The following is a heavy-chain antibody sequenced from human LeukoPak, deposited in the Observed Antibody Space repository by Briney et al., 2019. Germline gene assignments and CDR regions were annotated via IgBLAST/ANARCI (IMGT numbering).Heavy chain of an antibody. J-gene: IGHJ3*02. CDR3: ATVRVGATMIAFDI. CDR1: GYALTELS. V-gene: IGHV1-24*01. CDR2: FDPEDGET. D-gene: IGHD1-26*01. Sequence: ASVKVSCKVSGYALTELSMHWVRQAPGKGLERMGGFDPEDGETIYAQKFQGRVTMTEDTSTDTAYMELSSLRSEDTAVYYCATVRVGATMIAFDIWGQGTMVTVSS.